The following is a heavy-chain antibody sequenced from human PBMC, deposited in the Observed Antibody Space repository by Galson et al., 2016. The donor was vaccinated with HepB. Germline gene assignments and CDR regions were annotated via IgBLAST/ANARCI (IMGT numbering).Heavy chain of an antibody. CDR3: ASLGYCSGGDCYSVD. CDR2: IYYSGNT. D-gene: IGHD2-15*01. V-gene: IGHV4-39*01. J-gene: IGHJ4*02. Sequence: SETLSLTCTVSGGSISSGGFYWGWIRQPPGKGLEWIASIYYSGNTYYNPSLKSRVTISVDTSKNQFSLKLSSVTAADTAVYYCASLGYCSGGDCYSVDWGQGTMVTVSS. CDR1: GGSISSGGFY.